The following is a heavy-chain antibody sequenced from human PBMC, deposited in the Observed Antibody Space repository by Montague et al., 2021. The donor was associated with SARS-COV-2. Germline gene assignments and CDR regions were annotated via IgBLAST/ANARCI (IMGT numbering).Heavy chain of an antibody. CDR2: IDWDDDK. CDR3: ARMTVAGIPFDY. J-gene: IGHJ4*02. D-gene: IGHD6-19*01. V-gene: IGHV2-70*11. Sequence: PALGKPTQTLTLTRTFSGFSLSTSGMCVSWIRQPPGKALEWLARIDWDDDKYYSTSLKTRLTISKDTSKNQVVLTMTNMDPVDTATYYCARMTVAGIPFDYWGQGTLVTVSA. CDR1: GFSLSTSGMC.